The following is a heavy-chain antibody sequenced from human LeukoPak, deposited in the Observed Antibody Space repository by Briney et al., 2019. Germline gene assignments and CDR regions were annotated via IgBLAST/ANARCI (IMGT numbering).Heavy chain of an antibody. D-gene: IGHD3-3*01. J-gene: IGHJ4*02. CDR3: ARGGLTITMFGVTIIRNFDY. CDR2: INPSGGST. V-gene: IGHV1-46*01. Sequence: ASVKVSCKASGYTFATYYMHWVRQAPGQGLEWMGIINPSGGSTTYAQNFQGRVTMTRDTSTSAVYMEVSSLRSEDTAVYYCARGGLTITMFGVTIIRNFDYWGQGTLVTVSS. CDR1: GYTFATYY.